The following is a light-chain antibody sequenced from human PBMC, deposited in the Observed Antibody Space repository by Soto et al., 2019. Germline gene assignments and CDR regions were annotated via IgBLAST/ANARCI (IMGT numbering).Light chain of an antibody. CDR3: QQSYSTLWT. Sequence: PSSSSASGGETVTITCRASQNIRSYLNWYQQKPGKAPKLLIYAASSLQSGVPSRFSGSGSGTDFTLTISSLQPEDFATYYCQQSYSTLWTFGQGTKVDI. CDR1: QNIRSY. J-gene: IGKJ1*01. V-gene: IGKV1-39*01. CDR2: AAS.